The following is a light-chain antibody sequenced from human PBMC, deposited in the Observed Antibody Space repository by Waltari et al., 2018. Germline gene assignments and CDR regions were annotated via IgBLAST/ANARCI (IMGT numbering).Light chain of an antibody. CDR3: ISYTTRRLWV. CDR1: SSDAGYYNF. Sequence: QSALTQPASVSGSPGQSIIISCTGTSSDAGYYNFYSWYQQHPGQAPKLMIYDATKRPSGVSNRFSGSKSGNTASLTISGLQAEDEADYYCISYTTRRLWVFGGGTQLTVL. V-gene: IGLV2-14*03. CDR2: DAT. J-gene: IGLJ3*02.